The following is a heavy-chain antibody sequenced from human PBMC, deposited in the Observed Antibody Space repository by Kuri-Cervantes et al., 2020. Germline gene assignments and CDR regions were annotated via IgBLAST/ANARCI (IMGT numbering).Heavy chain of an antibody. CDR1: GFTFSDYY. V-gene: IGHV3-11*01. CDR2: ISSSGGTI. D-gene: IGHD3-16*02. J-gene: IGHJ4*02. Sequence: GGSLRLSCAASGFTFSDYYMSWIRQAPGKGLEWVSYISSSGGTIYYADSVKGRFTISRDNAKNSLYLQMNSLRAEDTAVYYCARDNYDYIWGSYRKFDYWGQGTLVTVSS. CDR3: ARDNYDYIWGSYRKFDY.